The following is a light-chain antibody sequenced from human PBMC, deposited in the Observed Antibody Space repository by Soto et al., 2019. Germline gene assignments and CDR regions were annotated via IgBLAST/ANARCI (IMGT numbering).Light chain of an antibody. CDR2: AAS. Sequence: DLQMTQSPSSLSASVGDRVTITCRTSQSISYYLNWYQHKPGKAPKLLIYAASSLQGGVPSRFSGSGSGTDFALTISSLQPEDFASYYCQQSYSTPYTFGPGTKLEIK. J-gene: IGKJ2*01. CDR1: QSISYY. CDR3: QQSYSTPYT. V-gene: IGKV1-39*01.